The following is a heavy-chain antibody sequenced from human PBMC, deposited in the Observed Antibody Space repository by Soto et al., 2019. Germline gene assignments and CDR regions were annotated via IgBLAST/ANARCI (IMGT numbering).Heavy chain of an antibody. CDR3: AKDQNDYGDGNWFDP. D-gene: IGHD4-17*01. CDR1: GFTFSSYA. J-gene: IGHJ5*02. V-gene: IGHV3-23*01. Sequence: GGSLRLSCAASGFTFSSYAMSWVRQAPGKGLEWVSAISGSGGSTYYADSVKGRFTISRDNSKNTLYLQMNSLRAEDTAVYYCAKDQNDYGDGNWFDPWGQGTLVTVSS. CDR2: ISGSGGST.